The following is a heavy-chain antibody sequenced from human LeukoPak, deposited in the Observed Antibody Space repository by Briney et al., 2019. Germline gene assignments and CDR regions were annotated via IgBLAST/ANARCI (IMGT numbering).Heavy chain of an antibody. CDR3: ARDSERYYYDSSGYYYNYFDP. J-gene: IGHJ5*02. CDR1: GYTFTGYY. D-gene: IGHD3-22*01. Sequence: ASVKVSCKASGYTFTGYYMHWVRQAPGQGLEWMGWINPNSGDTNYAQKFQGRVTMTRDTSITTAYMELSRLRSDDTAVYYCARDSERYYYDSSGYYYNYFDPWGHGTQVTVSS. CDR2: INPNSGDT. V-gene: IGHV1-2*02.